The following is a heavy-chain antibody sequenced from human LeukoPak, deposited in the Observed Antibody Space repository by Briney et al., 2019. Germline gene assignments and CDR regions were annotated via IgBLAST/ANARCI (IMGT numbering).Heavy chain of an antibody. V-gene: IGHV4-30-4*01. D-gene: IGHD4-17*01. Sequence: SQTLSLTCTVSGGSISSGDYYWSWIRQPPGKGLEWNGYIYYSGSTYYNPSLKSRVTISVDTSKNHFSLKLSSVPAADTAVYYCAREPRTTVTTDYWGQGTLVTVSS. CDR1: GGSISSGDYY. J-gene: IGHJ4*02. CDR3: AREPRTTVTTDY. CDR2: IYYSGST.